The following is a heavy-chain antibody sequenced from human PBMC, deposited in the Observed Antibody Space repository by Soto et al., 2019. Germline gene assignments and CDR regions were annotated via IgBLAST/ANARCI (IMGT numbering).Heavy chain of an antibody. D-gene: IGHD3-9*01. V-gene: IGHV3-21*01. CDR3: AKEGVDFDWLLYSFDY. Sequence: PGGSLRLSCAASGFTFSSYSMNWVRQAPGKGLEWVSSISSSSSYIYYADSVKGRFTISRDNSKNTLYLQMNSLRAEDTAVYYCAKEGVDFDWLLYSFDYWGQGTLVTVSS. J-gene: IGHJ4*02. CDR1: GFTFSSYS. CDR2: ISSSSSYI.